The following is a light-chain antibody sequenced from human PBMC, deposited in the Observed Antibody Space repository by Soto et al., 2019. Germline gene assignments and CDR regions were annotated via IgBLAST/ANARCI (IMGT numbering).Light chain of an antibody. CDR1: QFVSSN. J-gene: IGKJ5*01. Sequence: ELVMTQSPVTLSVSQGERATLSCRASQFVSSNLAWYQQKPGQAPRLLIYGASTRATGIPARFSGSGSGTEFTLTISNLQSEDFAVYFCQQYHNWPPITFGQGTRLEIK. CDR3: QQYHNWPPIT. CDR2: GAS. V-gene: IGKV3D-15*01.